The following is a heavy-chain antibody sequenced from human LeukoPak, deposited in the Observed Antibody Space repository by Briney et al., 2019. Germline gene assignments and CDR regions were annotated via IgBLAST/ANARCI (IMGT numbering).Heavy chain of an antibody. CDR2: IIPIPGIA. J-gene: IGHJ4*02. V-gene: IGHV1-69*04. CDR1: GGTFSSYA. Sequence: SVKVSCKASGGTFSSYAISWVRQAPGQGLEWMGRIIPIPGIANYAQKFQSRVTITADKSTSTAYMELSSLRSEDTAVYYCARETYCSGGSCYHRATEFDYWGQGTLVTVSS. D-gene: IGHD2-15*01. CDR3: ARETYCSGGSCYHRATEFDY.